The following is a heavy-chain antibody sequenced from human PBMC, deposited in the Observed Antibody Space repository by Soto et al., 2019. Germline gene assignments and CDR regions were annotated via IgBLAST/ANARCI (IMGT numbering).Heavy chain of an antibody. CDR3: ASSSLIENYYYYGMDV. Sequence: SETLSLTCTVSGGSISSYYWSWIRQPAGKGLEWIGRIYTSGSTNYNPSLKSRVTMSVDTSKDQFSLKLSSVTAADTAVYYCASSSLIENYYYYGMDVWGQGTTVTVSS. CDR2: IYTSGST. D-gene: IGHD2-15*01. CDR1: GGSISSYY. V-gene: IGHV4-4*07. J-gene: IGHJ6*02.